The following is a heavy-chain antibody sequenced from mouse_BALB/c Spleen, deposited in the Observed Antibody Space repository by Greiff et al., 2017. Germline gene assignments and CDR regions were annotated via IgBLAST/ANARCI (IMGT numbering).Heavy chain of an antibody. CDR2: IWAGGST. Sequence: VQLVESGPGLVAPSQSLSITCTVSGFSLTSYGVHWVRQPPGKGLEWLGVIWAGGSTNYNSALMSRLSISKDNSKSQVFLKMNSLQTDDTAMYYCARQVRRYFDYWGQGTTLTVSS. V-gene: IGHV2-9*02. D-gene: IGHD2-14*01. J-gene: IGHJ2*01. CDR1: GFSLTSYG. CDR3: ARQVRRYFDY.